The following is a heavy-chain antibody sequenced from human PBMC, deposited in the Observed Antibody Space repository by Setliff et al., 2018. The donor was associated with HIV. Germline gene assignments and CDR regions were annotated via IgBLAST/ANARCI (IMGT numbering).Heavy chain of an antibody. J-gene: IGHJ3*02. Sequence: GGSLRLSCAASRFTFSYYNMYWLRQAPGEGLEWVSSISGNSDHIYYADSVEGRFTISRDNAKNSLYLQMNSLRAEDTALYYCARGYSTNWLAAFDIWGQGTMVTVSS. CDR1: RFTFSYYN. D-gene: IGHD6-13*01. V-gene: IGHV3-21*01. CDR2: ISGNSDHI. CDR3: ARGYSTNWLAAFDI.